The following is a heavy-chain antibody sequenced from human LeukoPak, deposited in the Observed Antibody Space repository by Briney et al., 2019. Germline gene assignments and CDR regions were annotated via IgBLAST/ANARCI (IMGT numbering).Heavy chain of an antibody. J-gene: IGHJ4*02. CDR1: GYTFTAYY. V-gene: IGHV1-2*02. CDR3: ARKVSWLGYCSSTSCQVPFFDY. Sequence: ASVKVSCKASGYTFTAYYMHWVRQAPGQGPEWMGWINPNSGVTNYAQKFQGRVTMTRDTSISTAYMELGRLRSDDTAVYYCARKVSWLGYCSSTSCQVPFFDYWGQGTLVTVSS. D-gene: IGHD2-2*01. CDR2: INPNSGVT.